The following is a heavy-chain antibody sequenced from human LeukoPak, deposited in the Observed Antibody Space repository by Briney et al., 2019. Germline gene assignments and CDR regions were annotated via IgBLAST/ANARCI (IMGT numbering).Heavy chain of an antibody. J-gene: IGHJ4*02. CDR3: ATGGYRFAYVFDY. D-gene: IGHD5-24*01. V-gene: IGHV3-30*04. Sequence: PGGSLRLTCVVSAYTFSSFDAHWVRQAPGTGLEWVSFISYDGGDLKYADSVKGRFTISRDNSKNTLYLQMNSLSPEDTAVYYCATGGYRFAYVFDYWGQGTLVTVSS. CDR2: ISYDGGDL. CDR1: AYTFSSFD.